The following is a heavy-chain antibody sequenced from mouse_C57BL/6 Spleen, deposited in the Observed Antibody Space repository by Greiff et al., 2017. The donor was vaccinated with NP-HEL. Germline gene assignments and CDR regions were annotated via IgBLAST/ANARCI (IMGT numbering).Heavy chain of an antibody. J-gene: IGHJ3*01. CDR1: GYSFTGYY. D-gene: IGHD2-4*01. CDR2: INPSTGGT. Sequence: EVQLQQSGPELVKPGASVKISCKASGYSFTGYYMNWVKQSPEKSLEWIGEINPSTGGTTYNQKFKAKATLTVDKSSSTAYMQLKSLTSEDSAVYYCARDFSDYMFAYWGQGTLVTVSA. CDR3: ARDFSDYMFAY. V-gene: IGHV1-42*01.